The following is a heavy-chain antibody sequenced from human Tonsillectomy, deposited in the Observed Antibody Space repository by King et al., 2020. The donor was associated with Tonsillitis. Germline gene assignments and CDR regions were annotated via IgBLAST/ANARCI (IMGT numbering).Heavy chain of an antibody. Sequence: VQLVESGGDMVKPGRSLRLSCTASGFTVGDYAMSWFRQAPGKGLEWVGFIRSKAYGGTTEYAASVYGRFTISRDDSNSIAYLQLNSLKTEDTAVYYCTRVRRFGGNPYYYYTGMDVWGQGTTVTVSS. CDR1: GFTVGDYA. CDR2: IRSKAYGGTT. D-gene: IGHD4-23*01. V-gene: IGHV3-49*05. J-gene: IGHJ6*02. CDR3: TRVRRFGGNPYYYYTGMDV.